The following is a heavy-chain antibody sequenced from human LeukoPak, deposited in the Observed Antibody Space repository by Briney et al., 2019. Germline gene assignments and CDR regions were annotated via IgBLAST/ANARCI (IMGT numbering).Heavy chain of an antibody. V-gene: IGHV1-46*01. Sequence: GASVKVSCKASGYTFTSYYMHWVRQAPGQGLEWMGIINPSSGSTSFAQNFQGRVTMTRDTSTSTVYMELSSLRSEDTAVYYCATSGQQWPVGSDAFDIWGQGTMVTVSS. J-gene: IGHJ3*02. CDR1: GYTFTSYY. D-gene: IGHD6-19*01. CDR2: INPSSGST. CDR3: ATSGQQWPVGSDAFDI.